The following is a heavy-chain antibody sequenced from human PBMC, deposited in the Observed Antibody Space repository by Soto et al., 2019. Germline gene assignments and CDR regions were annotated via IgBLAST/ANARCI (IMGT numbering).Heavy chain of an antibody. V-gene: IGHV1-69*13. D-gene: IGHD5-18*01. CDR3: ASWRRGYSYGTYVTSPPTIDY. CDR1: GGTFSSYA. CDR2: IIPIFGTA. J-gene: IGHJ4*02. Sequence: GASVKVSCKASGGTFSSYAISWVRQAPGQGLEWMGGIIPIFGTANYAQKFQGRVTITADESTSTAYMELSSLRSEDTAVYYCASWRRGYSYGTYVTSPPTIDYWGQGTLVTVSS.